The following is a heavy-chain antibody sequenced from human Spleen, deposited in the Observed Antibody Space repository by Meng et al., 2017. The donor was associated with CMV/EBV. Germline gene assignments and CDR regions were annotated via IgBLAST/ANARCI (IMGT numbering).Heavy chain of an antibody. V-gene: IGHV3-11*04. CDR2: ISSSGSTI. J-gene: IGHJ4*02. CDR1: GFTLSDYY. Sequence: GGSLRLSCAASGFTLSDYYMTWIRQAPGKGLEWVSDISSSGSTIYYADSVRGRFTISRDNAKNTLFLQMNSLRAEDTAVYYCAREAIPDATEDYWGQGTLVTVSS. CDR3: AREAIPDATEDY. D-gene: IGHD2-2*01.